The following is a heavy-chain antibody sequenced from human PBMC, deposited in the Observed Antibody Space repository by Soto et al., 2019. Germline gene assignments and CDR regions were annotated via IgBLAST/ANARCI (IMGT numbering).Heavy chain of an antibody. V-gene: IGHV3-9*01. CDR2: ISWNSATL. J-gene: IGHJ4*02. CDR3: AKDAGSYYYDTSAYLYDY. CDR1: GFIFEDFA. Sequence: EVQLVESGGGLVQPGGSVRLSCVGSGFIFEDFAMNWVRQVPGKGLEWVSGISWNSATLAYADSVKGRFIVSRDNAKNTIYLRMISLRAEDAALYYCAKDAGSYYYDTSAYLYDYWGQGTLVTVSS. D-gene: IGHD3-22*01.